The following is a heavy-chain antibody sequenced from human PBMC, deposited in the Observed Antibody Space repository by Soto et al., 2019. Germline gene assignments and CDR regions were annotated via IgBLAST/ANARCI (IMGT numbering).Heavy chain of an antibody. D-gene: IGHD4-17*01. Sequence: EVQLVESGGGLVKPGGSLRLSCAASGFTFSNAWMSWVRQAPGKGLEWVGRIKSKTDGGTTDYAAPVKGRFTISRDDSKNTLYLQMNSLKTEDTAVYYCTTVYGVTVTTPFDYWGQGTLVTVSS. CDR3: TTVYGVTVTTPFDY. J-gene: IGHJ4*02. CDR2: IKSKTDGGTT. CDR1: GFTFSNAW. V-gene: IGHV3-15*01.